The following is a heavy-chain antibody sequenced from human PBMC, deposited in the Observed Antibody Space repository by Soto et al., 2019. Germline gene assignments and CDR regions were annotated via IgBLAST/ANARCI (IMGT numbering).Heavy chain of an antibody. V-gene: IGHV4-39*02. CDR3: ARERGYVDD. CDR2: IDESGDS. J-gene: IGHJ4*02. CDR1: GGTIRSSSHP. Sequence: PSETLSLRCSVSGGTIRSSSHPWGWIRQSPGTGLEWIGSIDESGDSYYNPSLKSRVTIFVDTSKNQFSLKLISVTGADSDIYYGARERGYVDDWGQGILVTVSS. D-gene: IGHD1-1*01.